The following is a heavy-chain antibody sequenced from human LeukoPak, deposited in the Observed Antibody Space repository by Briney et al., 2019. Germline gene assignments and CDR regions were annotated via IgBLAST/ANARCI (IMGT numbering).Heavy chain of an antibody. CDR2: ISNSGRT. CDR1: GASVTIDY. CDR3: TRHYDSDSSGDPDWFDP. D-gene: IGHD3-22*01. Sequence: LETLSLTCTVSGASVTIDYWSWIRQPPGKGLEWIGHISNSGRTTYKSSLKSRVTISLDTSRNQFSLKLTSVTAADTAIYHCTRHYDSDSSGDPDWFDPWGQGTLVTVSS. J-gene: IGHJ5*02. V-gene: IGHV4-59*08.